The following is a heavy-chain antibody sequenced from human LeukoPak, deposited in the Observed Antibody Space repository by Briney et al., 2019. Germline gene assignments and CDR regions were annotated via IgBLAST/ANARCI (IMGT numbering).Heavy chain of an antibody. Sequence: GGSLRLSCAASGFTFSDYYMSWIRQAPGKGLEWVSYISSSGSTIYYADSVKGRFTISRDNAKNSLYLQVNSLRAEDTAVYYCARDWDYYDSSVYYDYWGQGTLVTVSS. CDR3: ARDWDYYDSSVYYDY. CDR2: ISSSGSTI. D-gene: IGHD3-22*01. V-gene: IGHV3-11*01. J-gene: IGHJ4*02. CDR1: GFTFSDYY.